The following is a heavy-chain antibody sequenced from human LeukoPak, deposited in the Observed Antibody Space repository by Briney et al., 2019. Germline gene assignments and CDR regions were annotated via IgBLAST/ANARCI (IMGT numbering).Heavy chain of an antibody. CDR2: IYTSGST. CDR3: ARDLRGYCSSTSCGRDY. D-gene: IGHD2-2*01. V-gene: IGHV4-4*07. Sequence: SETLSLTCTVSGGSISSYYWSWIRQPAGKGLEWIGRIYTSGSTDYNPSLKSRVTMSVDTSKNQFSLKLSSVTAADTAVYYCARDLRGYCSSTSCGRDYWGQGTPVTVSS. CDR1: GGSISSYY. J-gene: IGHJ4*02.